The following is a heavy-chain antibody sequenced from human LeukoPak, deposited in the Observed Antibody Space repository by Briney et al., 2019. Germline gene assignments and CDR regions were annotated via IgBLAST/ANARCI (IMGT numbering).Heavy chain of an antibody. CDR1: GFTFSSYS. CDR3: ARERGPLTGILPSDY. Sequence: GGSLRLSCAASGFTFSSYSMNWVRQAPGKGLEWVSSISSSSSYIYYADSVKGRFTISRDNAKNSLYLQMNSLRAEDTAVYYCARERGPLTGILPSDYWGQGTLVTVSS. J-gene: IGHJ4*02. D-gene: IGHD3-10*01. V-gene: IGHV3-21*04. CDR2: ISSSSSYI.